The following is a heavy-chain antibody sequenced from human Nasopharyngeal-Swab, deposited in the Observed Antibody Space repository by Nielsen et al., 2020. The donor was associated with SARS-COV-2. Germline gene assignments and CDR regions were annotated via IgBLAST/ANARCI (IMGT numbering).Heavy chain of an antibody. CDR3: VSGHGDS. CDR2: IKPVGSEP. CDR1: GFTFTNHY. J-gene: IGHJ4*02. V-gene: IGHV3-7*02. Sequence: GESLKISCSASGFTFTNHYMTLVRQAPGKGPEWVAIIKPVGSEPYYVDSVKGRFTISTDNAKNSLFLQMDGLRAEDTAVYFCVSGHGDSWGQGTLVTVSS.